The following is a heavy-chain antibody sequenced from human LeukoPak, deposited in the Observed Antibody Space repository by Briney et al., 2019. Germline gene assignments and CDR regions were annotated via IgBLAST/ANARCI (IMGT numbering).Heavy chain of an antibody. CDR2: IYSGGST. CDR1: GFTVSSNH. V-gene: IGHV3-53*01. CDR3: AKGQTLEWLQYFDY. Sequence: PGGSLRLSCAASGFTVSSNHMSWVRQAPGKGLEWVSVIYSGGSTYYADSVKGRFTISRDNSKNTLYLQMNSLRAEDTAVYYCAKGQTLEWLQYFDYWGQGTLVTVSS. D-gene: IGHD3-3*01. J-gene: IGHJ4*02.